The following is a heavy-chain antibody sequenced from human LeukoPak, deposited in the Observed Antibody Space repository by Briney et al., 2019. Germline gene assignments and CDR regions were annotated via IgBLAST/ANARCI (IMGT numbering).Heavy chain of an antibody. CDR1: GSIFTSYW. D-gene: IGHD5-18*01. V-gene: IGHV5-51*01. CDR3: ARQGYSYGYYMDV. CDR2: IYPGDSDT. J-gene: IGHJ6*03. Sequence: GASLQISCKGSGSIFTSYWIGWVRQLPGKGLEWMGIIYPGDSDTRYSPSFQGQVTISADKSISPASLQWSSLKASDTAMYYCARQGYSYGYYMDVWGKGTTVTVSS.